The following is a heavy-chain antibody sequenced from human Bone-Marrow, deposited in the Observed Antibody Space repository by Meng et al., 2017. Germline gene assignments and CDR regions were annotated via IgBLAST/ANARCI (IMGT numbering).Heavy chain of an antibody. CDR3: ARSRDLRPVDI. Sequence: QVLLQQWGARLLKPSETLSRTCAVSGGSFSDYSWSWIRQPPGQGLEWIGEINHNGSTNYNPSLKSRVTISADTSKNQFSLRLSSVTAADTAVYYCARSRDLRPVDIWGQGAMVTVSS. V-gene: IGHV4-34*01. CDR1: GGSFSDYS. J-gene: IGHJ3*02. CDR2: INHNGST. D-gene: IGHD5-24*01.